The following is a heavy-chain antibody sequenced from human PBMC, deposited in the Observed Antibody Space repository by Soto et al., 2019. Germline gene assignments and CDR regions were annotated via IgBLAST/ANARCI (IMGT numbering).Heavy chain of an antibody. J-gene: IGHJ5*02. CDR2: INAGNGNT. D-gene: IGHD3-10*01. CDR3: ARDSNLITMVREDYGFDP. CDR1: GYTFTSYA. V-gene: IGHV1-3*01. Sequence: QVQLVQSGAEVKKPGASVKVSCKASGYTFTSYAMHWVRQAPGQRLEWMGWINAGNGNTKYSQKFQGRVTITRDTSASTSYMEISSLRAEDTAVYYCARDSNLITMVREDYGFDPWGQGTMVTVSS.